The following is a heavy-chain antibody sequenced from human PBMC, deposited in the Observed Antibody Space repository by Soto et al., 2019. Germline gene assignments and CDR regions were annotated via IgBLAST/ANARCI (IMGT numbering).Heavy chain of an antibody. J-gene: IGHJ4*02. D-gene: IGHD5-18*01. V-gene: IGHV3-21*01. CDR2: ISSSSSYI. CDR3: ARDMVKAVPAMLGDY. Sequence: GGSLRLSCAASGFTFSSYSMNWVRQAPGKGLEWVSSISSSSSYIYYADSVKGRFTISRDNAKNSLYLQMNSLRAEDTAVYYCARDMVKAVPAMLGDYWGQGPLVTVSS. CDR1: GFTFSSYS.